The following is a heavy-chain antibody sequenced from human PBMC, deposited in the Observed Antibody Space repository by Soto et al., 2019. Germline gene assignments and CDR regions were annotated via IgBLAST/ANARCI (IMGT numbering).Heavy chain of an antibody. CDR3: ARVPDR. Sequence: PSETLAVTCAVSGGSTSRGGYSWSWIRQPPGKGLEWIGYIYHSGSTYYNPSLKSRVTISVDRSKNQFSLKLSSVTAADMAVYYCARVPDRWGQGSLVSVS. J-gene: IGHJ5*02. D-gene: IGHD2-2*01. V-gene: IGHV4-30-2*01. CDR2: IYHSGST. CDR1: GGSTSRGGYS.